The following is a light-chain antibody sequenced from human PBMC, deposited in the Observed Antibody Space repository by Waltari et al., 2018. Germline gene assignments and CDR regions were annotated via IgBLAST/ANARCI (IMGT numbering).Light chain of an antibody. CDR1: SSNIGTNT. Sequence: QSVLTQPPSASGTPGQRVTISCSGSSSNIGTNTVNWYGPLPGTAPKLLIYSDDKRPSGVPDRSSGSTSGTSASLAISVLQAEDEADYYCATWDDGLNGPEFGGGTKLTVL. V-gene: IGLV1-44*01. CDR2: SDD. CDR3: ATWDDGLNGPE. J-gene: IGLJ3*02.